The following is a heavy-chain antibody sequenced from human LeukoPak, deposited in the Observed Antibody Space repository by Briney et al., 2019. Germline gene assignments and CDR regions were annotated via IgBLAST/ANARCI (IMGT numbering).Heavy chain of an antibody. V-gene: IGHV3-66*02. J-gene: IGHJ6*03. Sequence: PGGSLRLSCAASGFTVSSNYMSWVRQAPGKGLEWVSVIYSGGSTYYADSVKGQFTISRDNSKNTLYLQMNSLRAEDTAVYYCARVLYPPDYYGSGSYFSYYMDVWGKGTTVTVSS. CDR1: GFTVSSNY. CDR2: IYSGGST. CDR3: ARVLYPPDYYGSGSYFSYYMDV. D-gene: IGHD3-10*01.